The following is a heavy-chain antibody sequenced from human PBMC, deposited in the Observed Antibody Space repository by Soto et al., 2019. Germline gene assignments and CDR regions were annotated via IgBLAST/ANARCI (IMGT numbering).Heavy chain of an antibody. CDR1: GFTFSSYG. V-gene: IGHV3-30*18. Sequence: GGSLRLSCAASGFTFSSYGMHWVRQAPGKGLEWVAVISYDGSNKYYADSVKGRFTISRDNSKNTLYLQMNSLRAEDTAVYYCAKELWFGNGPFDYWGQGTLVTVSS. J-gene: IGHJ4*02. D-gene: IGHD3-10*01. CDR3: AKELWFGNGPFDY. CDR2: ISYDGSNK.